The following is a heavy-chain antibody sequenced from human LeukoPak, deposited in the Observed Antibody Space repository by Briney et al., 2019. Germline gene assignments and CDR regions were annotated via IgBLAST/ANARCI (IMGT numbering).Heavy chain of an antibody. CDR3: AGCRGGGWQNYFDT. J-gene: IGHJ5*02. CDR2: ISYSGST. D-gene: IGHD2-15*01. V-gene: IGHV4-59*08. CDR1: GGSISSYY. Sequence: SETLSLTCTVSGGSISSYYWSRIRQPPGKGLEWIGYISYSGSTNYNPSLKSRVTMSVDTSKNQFSLKLSSVTAADTAVYYCAGCRGGGWQNYFDTWGQGTLVTVSS.